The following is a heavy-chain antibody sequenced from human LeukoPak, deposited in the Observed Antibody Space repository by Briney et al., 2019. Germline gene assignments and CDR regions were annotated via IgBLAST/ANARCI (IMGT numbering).Heavy chain of an antibody. CDR1: GGSISSYY. CDR3: ARARSSGYFGGFDFDY. J-gene: IGHJ4*02. CDR2: IYTSGST. D-gene: IGHD3-22*01. V-gene: IGHV4-4*07. Sequence: LETLSLTCTVSGGSISSYYWSWIRQPAGKGLEWIGRIYTSGSTNYNPSLKSRVTMSVDTSKNQFSLKLSSVTAADTAVYYCARARSSGYFGGFDFDYWGQGTLVTVSS.